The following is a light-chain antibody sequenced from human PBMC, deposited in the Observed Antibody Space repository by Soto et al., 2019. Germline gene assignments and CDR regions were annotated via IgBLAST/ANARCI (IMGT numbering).Light chain of an antibody. J-gene: IGKJ2*01. CDR1: QGISHF. Sequence: DIQMTQTPSSLSTSVGDTVTITCRASQGISHFLNWYQQRPGKAPKLLIYGASSLHSGVPPRFSGSGSGTEFTLTISTLQPEYFATYYCQQSDSSPHTFGQGTYLEIK. CDR3: QQSDSSPHT. V-gene: IGKV1-39*01. CDR2: GAS.